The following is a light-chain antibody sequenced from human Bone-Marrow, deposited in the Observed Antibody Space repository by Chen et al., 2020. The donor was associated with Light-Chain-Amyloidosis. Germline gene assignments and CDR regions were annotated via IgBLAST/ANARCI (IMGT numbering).Light chain of an antibody. CDR1: SSNIGTNL. Sequence: QSLLTQPPSPSGTPGQRVPISCSGSSSNIGTNLVNWYQQLPGMAPKLLIYSNNQRPSGVPDRFSGSKSGTSASLAISGLQSEDEADYYCAAWDDSLSGPVFGGGTKLTVL. CDR2: SNN. J-gene: IGLJ3*02. CDR3: AAWDDSLSGPV. V-gene: IGLV1-44*01.